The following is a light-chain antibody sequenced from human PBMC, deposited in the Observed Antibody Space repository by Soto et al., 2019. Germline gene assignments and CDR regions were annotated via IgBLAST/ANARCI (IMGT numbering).Light chain of an antibody. CDR1: QNIANY. CDR3: QETYRTPREDT. V-gene: IGKV1-39*01. CDR2: AAS. Sequence: DIQMTQSPSSLSASVGDRVTITCRASQNIANYLNWYQQKPGRAPNLLIYAASTLHSGVPSRFSGSGFGTDFSLTITSLQPEDFATYYCQETYRTPREDTFGQGTILEIK. J-gene: IGKJ2*01.